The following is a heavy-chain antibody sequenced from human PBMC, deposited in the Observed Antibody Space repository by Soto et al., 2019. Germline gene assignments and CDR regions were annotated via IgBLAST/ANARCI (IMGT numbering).Heavy chain of an antibody. CDR3: ARDVGRRDAPILYSGYDSMSSWFDP. D-gene: IGHD5-12*01. Sequence: SETLSLTCVVYDGSLTEYHWSWVRQTPGKGLEWIGEVSHHGTSHYNPSLGSRVIMSFDTSKDQFSLTLQSVTAADTGIYYCARDVGRRDAPILYSGYDSMSSWFDPWGQGTLVTVSS. J-gene: IGHJ5*02. CDR2: VSHHGTS. CDR1: DGSLTEYH. V-gene: IGHV4-34*01.